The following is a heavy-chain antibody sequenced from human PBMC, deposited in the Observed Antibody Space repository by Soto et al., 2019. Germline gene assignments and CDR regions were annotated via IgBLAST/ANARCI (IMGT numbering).Heavy chain of an antibody. D-gene: IGHD6-19*01. V-gene: IGHV1-18*01. CDR1: GYTFTSYD. Sequence: ASVKVSCKTSGYTFTSYDINWVRQATGQGLEWMGWISANNGNTNYAQKLQGRVTMTTDTSTSTAYMELRSLRSDDTAVYYCARGGSGWEFDYWGQGTLVTVSS. CDR3: ARGGSGWEFDY. CDR2: ISANNGNT. J-gene: IGHJ4*02.